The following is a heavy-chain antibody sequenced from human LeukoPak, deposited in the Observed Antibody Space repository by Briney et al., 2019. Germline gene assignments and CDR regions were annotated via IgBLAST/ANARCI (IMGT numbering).Heavy chain of an antibody. V-gene: IGHV3-64*01. CDR2: ISSNGGST. Sequence: GGSLRLSCAASGFTFSNYAMHWVRQAPGKGLEYVSAISSNGGSTYCANSVKGRFTVSRDNSKNTLYLQMGSLRAEDMAVYYCARGDYYDSSGLFDPWGQGTLVTVSS. D-gene: IGHD3-22*01. CDR3: ARGDYYDSSGLFDP. CDR1: GFTFSNYA. J-gene: IGHJ5*02.